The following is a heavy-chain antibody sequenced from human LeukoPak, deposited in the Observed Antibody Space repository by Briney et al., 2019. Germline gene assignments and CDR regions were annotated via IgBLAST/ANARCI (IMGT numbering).Heavy chain of an antibody. CDR3: AREGVGCSGGSCYNWFDP. CDR2: ISYDGSNK. CDR1: GFTFSSYA. Sequence: PGRSLRLSCAASGFTFSSYAMHWVRQAPGKGLEWVAVISYDGSNKYYADSVEGRFTISRDNSKNTLYLQMNSLRAEDTAVYYCAREGVGCSGGSCYNWFDPWGQGTLVTVSS. D-gene: IGHD2-15*01. V-gene: IGHV3-30*04. J-gene: IGHJ5*02.